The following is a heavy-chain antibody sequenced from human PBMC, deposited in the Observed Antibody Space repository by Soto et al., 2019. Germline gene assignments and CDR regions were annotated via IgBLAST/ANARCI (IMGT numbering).Heavy chain of an antibody. Sequence: SVKVSCKASGYTFTGYYIHWVRQAPGQGLEWMGWINLDSGGATYEQKFQGRVTMTRDTSIRTAKMELNRLRSDDTATYYCARDVGGSSSYLGYWGQGTLVTVSS. CDR2: INLDSGGA. D-gene: IGHD6-6*01. V-gene: IGHV1-2*02. J-gene: IGHJ4*02. CDR3: ARDVGGSSSYLGY. CDR1: GYTFTGYY.